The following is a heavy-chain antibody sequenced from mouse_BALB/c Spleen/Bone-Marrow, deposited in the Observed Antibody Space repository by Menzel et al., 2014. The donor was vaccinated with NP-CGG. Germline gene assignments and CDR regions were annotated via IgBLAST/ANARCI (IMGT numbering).Heavy chain of an antibody. Sequence: QLQHSGAELVKPGASVKLSCTASGFNIKDTYMHWVKQRPEQGLEWIGRIDPANGNTKYDPKFQGKATITADTSSNTACLQLSSLTSEDTAVYYCARWEYYAMDYWGQGTSVTGSS. J-gene: IGHJ4*01. D-gene: IGHD4-1*01. CDR2: IDPANGNT. V-gene: IGHV14-3*02. CDR3: ARWEYYAMDY. CDR1: GFNIKDTY.